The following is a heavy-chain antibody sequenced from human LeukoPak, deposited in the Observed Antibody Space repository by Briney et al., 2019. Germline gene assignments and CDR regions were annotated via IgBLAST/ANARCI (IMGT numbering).Heavy chain of an antibody. J-gene: IGHJ4*02. CDR3: TTDSYFYNSQFDF. D-gene: IGHD3-22*01. CDR1: GFTFSSYE. Sequence: GGSLRLSCAASGFTFSSYEMNWVRQAPGKGLEWVGRIKSKTDGGTTDYPAPVKGRFTISRDDSKNTLFLQMNSLKTEDTAVYFCTTDSYFYNSQFDFWGQGTPVTVSS. CDR2: IKSKTDGGTT. V-gene: IGHV3-15*01.